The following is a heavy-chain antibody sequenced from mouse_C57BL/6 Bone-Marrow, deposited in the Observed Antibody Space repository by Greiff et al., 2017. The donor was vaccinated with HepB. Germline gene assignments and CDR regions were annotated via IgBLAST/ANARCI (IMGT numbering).Heavy chain of an antibody. J-gene: IGHJ4*01. V-gene: IGHV4-1*01. CDR2: INPDSSTI. D-gene: IGHD2-5*01. CDR1: GIDFSRYW. Sequence: EVQLQESGGGLVQPGGSLKLSCAASGIDFSRYWMSWVRRAPGKGLEWIGEINPDSSTINYAPSLKDKFIISRDNAKNTLYLQMSKVRSEDTALYYCARPSNYSYYYAMDYWGQGTSVTVSS. CDR3: ARPSNYSYYYAMDY.